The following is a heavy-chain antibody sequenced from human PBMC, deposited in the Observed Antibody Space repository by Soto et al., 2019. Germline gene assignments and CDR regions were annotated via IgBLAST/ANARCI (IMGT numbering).Heavy chain of an antibody. Sequence: SLKISCKGSGYSFTSYWIGWVRQMPGKGLEWMGIIYPGDSDTRYSPSFQGQVTISADKSISTAYLQWSSLKASDTAMYYCARQGVEATITGQYLQHWGQGTLVTVSS. V-gene: IGHV5-51*01. CDR2: IYPGDSDT. D-gene: IGHD5-12*01. J-gene: IGHJ1*01. CDR1: GYSFTSYW. CDR3: ARQGVEATITGQYLQH.